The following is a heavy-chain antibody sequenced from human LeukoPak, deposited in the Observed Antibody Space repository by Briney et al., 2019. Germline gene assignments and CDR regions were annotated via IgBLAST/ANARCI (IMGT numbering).Heavy chain of an antibody. D-gene: IGHD2-8*01. CDR1: GYIFTSYG. J-gene: IGHJ5*02. V-gene: IGHV1-18*01. CDR3: VRDIQWRFDP. CDR2: ISTNKGNT. Sequence: ASEKVSCKASGYIFTSYGISWVRQAPGQGLEWMGWISTNKGNTNYAQRLQGRVTMTTHTSTSTAYMELRSLRSDDTAIYYCVRDIQWRFDPWGQGTLVTVSS.